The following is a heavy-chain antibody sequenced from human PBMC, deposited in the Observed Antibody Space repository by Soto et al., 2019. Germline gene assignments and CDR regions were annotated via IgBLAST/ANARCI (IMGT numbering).Heavy chain of an antibody. D-gene: IGHD6-13*01. J-gene: IGHJ6*03. CDR3: ARVSRWGGIGAPPTRKPYYYYLDV. V-gene: IGHV4-59*01. CDR2: ISQAGST. Sequence: QVQLQESGPGLVKPSETLSLTCNVSGGSIGSYCWSWIRQPPGTGLEWIGYISQAGSTNYNPALTSRVTISVDTSKSQFSLSLTSVTAADTAVYYCARVSRWGGIGAPPTRKPYYYYLDVWGKGTTVTVSS. CDR1: GGSIGSYC.